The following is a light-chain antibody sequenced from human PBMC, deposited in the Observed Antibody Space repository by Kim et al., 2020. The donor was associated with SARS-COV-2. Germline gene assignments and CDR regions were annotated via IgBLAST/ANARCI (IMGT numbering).Light chain of an antibody. Sequence: PGQRATISCSGTSSNMGNNYVSWYQQLPGTAPKLLIYANDKRSSGIPDRFSGSKSGASATLVITGLQTGDEADYYCGTWDSSLSGVFGGGTQLTVL. CDR1: SSNMGNNY. V-gene: IGLV1-51*01. J-gene: IGLJ3*02. CDR3: GTWDSSLSGV. CDR2: AND.